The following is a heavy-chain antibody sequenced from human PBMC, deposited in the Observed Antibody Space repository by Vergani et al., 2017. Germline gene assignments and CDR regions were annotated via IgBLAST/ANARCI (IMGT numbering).Heavy chain of an antibody. CDR3: ARAAAAGSLYYYGMDV. CDR2: IYSGGST. Sequence: EVQLLESGGGLVQPGGSLRLSCEASGFSFPGYAMSWVRQAPGKGLEWVSVIYSGGSTYYADSVKGRFTISRDNSKNTLYLQMNSLRAEDTAVYYCARAAAAGSLYYYGMDVWGQGTTVTVSS. J-gene: IGHJ6*02. V-gene: IGHV3-66*02. D-gene: IGHD6-13*01. CDR1: GFSFPGYA.